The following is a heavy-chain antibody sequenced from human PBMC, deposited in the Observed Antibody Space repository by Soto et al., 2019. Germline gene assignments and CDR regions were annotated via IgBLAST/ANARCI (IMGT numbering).Heavy chain of an antibody. V-gene: IGHV1-69*19. D-gene: IGHD2-21*01. CDR1: GVTFSTSG. J-gene: IGHJ5*01. CDR3: ARVSASICGRGNGYRLDSFFDS. Sequence: QVPLVPSGAEVKKPWSSLKVSCKTSGVTFSTSGISWVRQGPGHGLERRGGIIPLFGTPKYAWKIQGRVSITADEFETAACMVLSGHRSDETAVYYWARVSASICGRGNGYRLDSFFDSWGQGSLVVVSS. CDR2: IIPLFGTP.